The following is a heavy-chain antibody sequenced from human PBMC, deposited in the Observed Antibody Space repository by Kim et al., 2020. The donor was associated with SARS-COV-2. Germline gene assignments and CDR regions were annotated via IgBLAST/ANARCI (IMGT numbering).Heavy chain of an antibody. Sequence: DAVEGLFTISRDNSKTTLYLQMNSLRAEDTAVYYCAKDLSMIVLFINFDVWGQGTMVTVSS. D-gene: IGHD3-22*01. J-gene: IGHJ3*01. V-gene: IGHV3-23*01. CDR3: AKDLSMIVLFINFDV.